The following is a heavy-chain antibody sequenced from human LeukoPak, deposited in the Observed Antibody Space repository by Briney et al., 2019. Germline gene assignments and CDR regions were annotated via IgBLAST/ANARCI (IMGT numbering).Heavy chain of an antibody. CDR2: ISSSSSYI. V-gene: IGHV3-21*01. CDR1: GFTFSSYA. J-gene: IGHJ4*02. Sequence: GGSLRLSCAASGFTFSSYAMSWVRQAPGKGLEWVSSISSSSSYIYYADSVKGRFTISRDNAKNSLYLQMNSLRAEDTAVYYCARDRDTAMVGFVDYWGQGTLVTVSS. D-gene: IGHD5-18*01. CDR3: ARDRDTAMVGFVDY.